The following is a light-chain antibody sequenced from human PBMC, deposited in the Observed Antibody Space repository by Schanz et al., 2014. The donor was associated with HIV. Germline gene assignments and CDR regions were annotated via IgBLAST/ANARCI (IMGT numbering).Light chain of an antibody. CDR2: GNT. CDR1: RSNIGAGYD. CDR3: ATWDISLKGPV. Sequence: QAVVTQPPSVSGAPGQRVTISCTGSRSNIGAGYDVHWYQHLPGTAPKLLIYGNTDRPSGVPDRFSGSKSGTSASLAISGLQSEDEADYFCATWDISLKGPVFGGGTKLTVL. J-gene: IGLJ2*01. V-gene: IGLV1-40*01.